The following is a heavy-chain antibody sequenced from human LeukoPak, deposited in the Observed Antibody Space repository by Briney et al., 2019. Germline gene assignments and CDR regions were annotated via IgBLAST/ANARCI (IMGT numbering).Heavy chain of an antibody. J-gene: IGHJ3*02. Sequence: GRSLTPSRAPSAITVGKVWVSWVSPAPGNGPEWVGRIKRKTDGGTPDYAAPSQGRFTSSRAGSKNTLYLQMHSLQTEDTSVYYCSTRIYDSLTGPPDAFDIWGQGTMVTVSS. D-gene: IGHD3-9*01. V-gene: IGHV3-15*01. CDR3: STRIYDSLTGPPDAFDI. CDR2: IKRKTDGGTP. CDR1: AITVGKVW.